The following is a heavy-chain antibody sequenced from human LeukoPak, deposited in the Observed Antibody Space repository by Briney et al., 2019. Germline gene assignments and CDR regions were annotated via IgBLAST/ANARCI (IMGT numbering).Heavy chain of an antibody. CDR2: FSYTGRT. Sequence: NPSETLSLPFTGSGGSLSGHYWSWIRPPPGKRLEWIGYFSYTGRTKYNPSLQSRVTISIDTSKSQFSLKLTSVTSADTAVYSCARLLDNDISGDPDTFDVWGQGTTVIVSS. J-gene: IGHJ3*01. CDR1: GGSLSGHY. V-gene: IGHV4-59*11. D-gene: IGHD3-22*01. CDR3: ARLLDNDISGDPDTFDV.